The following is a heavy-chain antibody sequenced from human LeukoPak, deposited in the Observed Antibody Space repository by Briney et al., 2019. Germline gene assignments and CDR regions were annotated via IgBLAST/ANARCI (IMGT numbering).Heavy chain of an antibody. D-gene: IGHD6-13*01. CDR1: GFTFSNAW. J-gene: IGHJ4*02. CDR3: ATAKSSSSHY. CDR2: IKSNSDGGTT. Sequence: PGRSLRLSCAASGFTFSNAWMSWVRQTPGKGLEWVGRIKSNSDGGTTDYGAPVKGRFTISRDDSKNTLYLQINSLKTEDTAVYYCATAKSSSSHYWGQGTLVAVSS. V-gene: IGHV3-15*01.